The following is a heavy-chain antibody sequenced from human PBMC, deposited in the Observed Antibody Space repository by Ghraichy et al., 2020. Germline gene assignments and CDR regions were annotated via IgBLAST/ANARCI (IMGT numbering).Heavy chain of an antibody. CDR3: ARGPGMVGFIVPRPFDF. J-gene: IGHJ4*02. CDR2: INQSGGA. D-gene: IGHD1-26*01. Sequence: SETLSLTCAVSGGSFKDLYWSWIRQSPGKGLEWNGEINQSGGATYNPSLKSRVTMSVDTSKTQFSLNLSSVTAADTAIYYCARGPGMVGFIVPRPFDFWGQGTLVPVSP. V-gene: IGHV4-34*01. CDR1: GGSFKDLY.